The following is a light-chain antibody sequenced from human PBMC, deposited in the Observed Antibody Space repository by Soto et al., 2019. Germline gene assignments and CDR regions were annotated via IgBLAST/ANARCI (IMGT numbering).Light chain of an antibody. CDR1: SSNLGAGYD. Sequence: QSVLAQPPSVSGAPGQRVTISCTGSSSNLGAGYDVPWYQHRPGIAPKLLFHGDSNRPPAVPGRISGSKSVTSASLAITGLQAEDEADYYGQSYDSSLSGYVFGTGTKVTVL. V-gene: IGLV1-40*01. J-gene: IGLJ1*01. CDR2: GDS. CDR3: QSYDSSLSGYV.